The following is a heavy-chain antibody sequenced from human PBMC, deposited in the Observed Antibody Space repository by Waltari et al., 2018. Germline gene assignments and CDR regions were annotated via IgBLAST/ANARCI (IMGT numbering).Heavy chain of an antibody. D-gene: IGHD6-19*01. CDR3: AKGETTGWYRCFDY. V-gene: IGHV3-23*04. J-gene: IGHJ4*02. CDR2: ITASGHIT. CDR1: GFNFHSCA. Sequence: EVQLVDSGVDLTQPGGSLRLSCVASGFNFHSCAMSWVRQVPGKGLEWVSSITASGHITYYADSVKGRFSISRDNSKNTVYLQMDSLRAEDTAVYHCAKGETTGWYRCFDYWGQGTQVTVSS.